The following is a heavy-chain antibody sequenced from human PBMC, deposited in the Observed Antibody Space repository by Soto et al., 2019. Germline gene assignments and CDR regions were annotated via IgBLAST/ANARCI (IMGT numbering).Heavy chain of an antibody. Sequence: SETLSLTCTVAGDSISSGGQYWSWIRQPPGKGLEWIGYVFYSGSTYYNPSLESRVTISVDTSKNQFSLHLSSVTAADTAVYYCVRDNGPNSELAYWGQGTLVTVSS. V-gene: IGHV4-30-4*01. CDR1: GDSISSGGQY. CDR2: VFYSGST. J-gene: IGHJ4*02. D-gene: IGHD7-27*01. CDR3: VRDNGPNSELAY.